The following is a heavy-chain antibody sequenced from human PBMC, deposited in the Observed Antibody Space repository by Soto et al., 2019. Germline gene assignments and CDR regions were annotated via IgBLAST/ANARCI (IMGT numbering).Heavy chain of an antibody. CDR1: GFDFKTYG. D-gene: IGHD1-20*01. V-gene: IGHV3-33*01. CDR3: VRTACVINNCSYRGVR. Sequence: QGQLVESGGGMFQPGRSLRLSCVASGFDFKTYGMHWVRQAPGKGLEWVAVIGFDGTNIHYSDSVRGRFSISRDNSENTVSLQMNSLRVEDTALYYCVRTACVINNCSYRGVRWGQGTLVTV. J-gene: IGHJ4*02. CDR2: IGFDGTNI.